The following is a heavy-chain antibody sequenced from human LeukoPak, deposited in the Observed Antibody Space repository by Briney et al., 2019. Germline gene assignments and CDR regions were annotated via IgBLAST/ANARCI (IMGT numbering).Heavy chain of an antibody. V-gene: IGHV3-33*01. CDR2: IWYDGSNK. CDR1: GFTFSSYG. Sequence: GGSLRLSCAASGFTFSSYGMHWVRQAPGKGLEWVAVIWYDGSNKYYADSVKGRFTISRDNSKNTLYLQMNSLRAEDTAVYCCARDRDGWFDPWGQGTLVTVSS. D-gene: IGHD5-24*01. J-gene: IGHJ5*02. CDR3: ARDRDGWFDP.